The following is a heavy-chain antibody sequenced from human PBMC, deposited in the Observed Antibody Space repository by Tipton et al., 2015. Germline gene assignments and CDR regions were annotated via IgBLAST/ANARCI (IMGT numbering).Heavy chain of an antibody. V-gene: IGHV1-18*01. CDR2: ISPYNGNT. J-gene: IGHJ6*02. CDR3: ARGGSDYDFWSGFYQYGLDV. Sequence: SGAEVKKPGASVKVSCKASGYTFTSYGITWVRQAPGQGLEWMGWISPYNGNTNYAQKLQGRVTMTTDTSTSTAYMELRSLRSDDTAVYYCARGGSDYDFWSGFYQYGLDVWGQGTTVTVSS. CDR1: GYTFTSYG. D-gene: IGHD3-3*01.